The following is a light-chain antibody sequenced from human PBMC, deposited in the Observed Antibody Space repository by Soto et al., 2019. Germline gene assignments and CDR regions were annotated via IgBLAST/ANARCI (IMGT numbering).Light chain of an antibody. Sequence: EIVMTQSPATLSVSPGERATLSCRASQSISNNLAWYHQRPGQAPRLLIYGASTRATGIPTRFSGSGSGTEFTLTISSLQSEDFAVYYCQQYNNWWTFGQGTRVEIK. J-gene: IGKJ1*01. V-gene: IGKV3-15*01. CDR1: QSISNN. CDR3: QQYNNWWT. CDR2: GAS.